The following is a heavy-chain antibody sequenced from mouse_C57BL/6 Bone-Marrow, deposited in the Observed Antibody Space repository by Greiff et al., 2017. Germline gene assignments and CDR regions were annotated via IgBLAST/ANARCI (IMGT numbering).Heavy chain of an antibody. CDR2: IWSGGST. CDR3: ANNPPTIVTTPYYAMDY. J-gene: IGHJ4*01. Sequence: VKLMESGPGLVQPSQSLSITCTVSGFSLTSYGVHWVRQPPGKGLEWLGVIWSGGSTDYNAAFISRLSISTDNSKSQVFFKMNSLQADDTAIYYCANNPPTIVTTPYYAMDYWGQGTSVTVSS. CDR1: GFSLTSYG. V-gene: IGHV2-4*01. D-gene: IGHD2-5*01.